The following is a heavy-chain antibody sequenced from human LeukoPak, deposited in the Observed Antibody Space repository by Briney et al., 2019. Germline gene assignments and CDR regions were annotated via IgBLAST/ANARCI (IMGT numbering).Heavy chain of an antibody. CDR3: ARDLYDFWSGYWNWFDP. D-gene: IGHD3-3*01. V-gene: IGHV1-18*01. CDR2: ISAYNGNT. CDR1: GYTFTSYG. Sequence: GASVKVSCKASGYTFTSYGISWVRQAPGQGLEWMGWISAYNGNTNYAQKLQGRVTMTTDTSTSTAYMELRSLRSDDTAVYYCARDLYDFWSGYWNWFDPWGQGTLVTVPS. J-gene: IGHJ5*02.